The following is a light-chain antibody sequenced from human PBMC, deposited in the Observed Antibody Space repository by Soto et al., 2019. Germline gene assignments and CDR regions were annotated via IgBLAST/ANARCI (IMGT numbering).Light chain of an antibody. V-gene: IGKV1-33*01. Sequence: DIPVTQSPSTLSASVGDRVTITCQASQNINNYLNWYQQKPGRAPKLLIYDASNLEAGVPSRLRGSGSGTDFTFTIRRLQPEDIATYYCQQYENLPTFGQGTRLEIK. CDR3: QQYENLPT. J-gene: IGKJ5*01. CDR1: QNINNY. CDR2: DAS.